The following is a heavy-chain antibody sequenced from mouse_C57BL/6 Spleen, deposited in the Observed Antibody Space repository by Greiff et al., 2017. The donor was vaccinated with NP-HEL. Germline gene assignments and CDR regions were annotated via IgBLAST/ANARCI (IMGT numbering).Heavy chain of an antibody. V-gene: IGHV1-69*01. Sequence: VQLQQPGAELVMPGASVKLSCKASGYTFTSYWMHWVKQRPGQGLEWIGEIDPSDSYTNYNQKFKGKSTLTVDKSSSTAYMQLSSLTSEDSAVYDCARGYFDVWGKGTTVTVSS. CDR1: GYTFTSYW. J-gene: IGHJ1*03. CDR2: IDPSDSYT. CDR3: ARGYFDV.